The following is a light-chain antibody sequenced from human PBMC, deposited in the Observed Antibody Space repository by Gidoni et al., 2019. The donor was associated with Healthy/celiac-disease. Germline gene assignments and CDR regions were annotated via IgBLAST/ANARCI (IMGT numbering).Light chain of an antibody. Sequence: DIHITQSPSTLSAYVGDRVTITCRASQSISSWLAWYQQKPGKAPKLLIYKAYSLESGVPSRFSGSGSGTEITLTISSLQPDDVATYYCQQYNSYPWTFGQGTKVEIK. CDR1: QSISSW. CDR2: KAY. CDR3: QQYNSYPWT. J-gene: IGKJ1*01. V-gene: IGKV1-5*03.